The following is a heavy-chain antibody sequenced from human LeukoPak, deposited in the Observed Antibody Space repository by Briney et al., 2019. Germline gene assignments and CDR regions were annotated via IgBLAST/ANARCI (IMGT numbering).Heavy chain of an antibody. Sequence: GGSLRLSCAASGFTFSTYSMNWVRQAPGKGLEWVSSISSRSNYIYYADSVRGRFTISRDNSKNTLYLQMNSLRAEDTAVYYCAKDIRSKWLRFGVDYWGQGTLVTVSS. CDR3: AKDIRSKWLRFGVDY. V-gene: IGHV3-21*04. CDR1: GFTFSTYS. D-gene: IGHD5-12*01. CDR2: ISSRSNYI. J-gene: IGHJ4*02.